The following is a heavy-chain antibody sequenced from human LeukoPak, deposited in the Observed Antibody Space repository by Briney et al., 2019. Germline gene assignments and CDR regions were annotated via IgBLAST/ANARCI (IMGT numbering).Heavy chain of an antibody. Sequence: SQTLSLTCTVSGGSISSGGYYWSWIRQHPGKGLEWIGYIYYSGSTYYNPSLKSRVTISVDTSKNQFSPKLSSVTAADTAVYYCARDRRESLAFDIWGQGTMVTVSS. CDR3: ARDRRESLAFDI. CDR2: IYYSGST. CDR1: GGSISSGGYY. V-gene: IGHV4-31*03. J-gene: IGHJ3*02.